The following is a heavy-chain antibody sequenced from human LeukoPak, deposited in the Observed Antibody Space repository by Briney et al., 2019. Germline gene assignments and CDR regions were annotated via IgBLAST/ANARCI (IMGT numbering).Heavy chain of an antibody. Sequence: SETLSLTCTVSGGSISSSSYYWGWIRQPPGKGLEWIGSIYYSGSTYYNPSLKSRVTISVDTSKNQFSLKLSSVTAADTAVYYCARVLSPRAVVLPYYYYMDVWGKGTTVTVSS. CDR2: IYYSGST. CDR1: GGSISSSSYY. J-gene: IGHJ6*03. CDR3: ARVLSPRAVVLPYYYYMDV. V-gene: IGHV4-39*01. D-gene: IGHD4-23*01.